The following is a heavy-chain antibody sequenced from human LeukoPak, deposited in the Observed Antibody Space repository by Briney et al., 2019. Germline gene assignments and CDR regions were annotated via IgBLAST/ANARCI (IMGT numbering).Heavy chain of an antibody. D-gene: IGHD3-22*01. J-gene: IGHJ3*02. CDR2: ISAYNGNT. Sequence: ASVKVSCKASGYTFYSYGISWVRQAPGQGLEWMGWISAYNGNTNYAQNLQGRVTMTTDTSTSTAYMDLRSLRSDDTAVYYCARDLHYYDSSGYPYAFDIWGQGTMVTVSS. CDR3: ARDLHYYDSSGYPYAFDI. V-gene: IGHV1-18*01. CDR1: GYTFYSYG.